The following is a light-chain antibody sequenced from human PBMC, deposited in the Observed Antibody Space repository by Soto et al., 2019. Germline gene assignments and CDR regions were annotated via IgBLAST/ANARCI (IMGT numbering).Light chain of an antibody. CDR1: QNIKTY. Sequence: DIQMTQSPFSLSASVGNRVTITCRASQNIKTYLNWYQQKPGKAPYLLIYAASNLHSGVPSRFSGSGSGTDFTLIISSLQPGDFATYFCQQSYTIPQTFGQGTKVEV. CDR2: AAS. J-gene: IGKJ1*01. CDR3: QQSYTIPQT. V-gene: IGKV1-39*01.